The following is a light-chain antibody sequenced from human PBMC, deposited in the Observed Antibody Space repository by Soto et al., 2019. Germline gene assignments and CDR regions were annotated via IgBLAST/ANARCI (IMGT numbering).Light chain of an antibody. J-gene: IGLJ1*01. Sequence: QSALTQPPSVSGSPGQSVTISCTGTSSDVGSYNRVSWYQQPPGTAPKLMIYEVSYRPSGVPDRFSGSKSGNTASLTISGLQAEDEADYYCSSYTSSGPYVFGTGTKLTVL. CDR1: SSDVGSYNR. V-gene: IGLV2-18*02. CDR3: SSYTSSGPYV. CDR2: EVS.